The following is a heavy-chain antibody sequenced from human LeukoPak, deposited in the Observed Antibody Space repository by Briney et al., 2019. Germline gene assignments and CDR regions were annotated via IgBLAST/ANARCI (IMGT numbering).Heavy chain of an antibody. CDR3: ARAHKGVVVVAATGAFDI. Sequence: SETLSLTCTVSGGSISSSSYYWGWIRQPPGKGLEWIGSIYYSGSTYYNPSLKSRVTISVDTSKNQFSLKLSSVTAEDTAVYYCARAHKGVVVVAATGAFDIWCQGTMVTVSS. D-gene: IGHD2-15*01. CDR1: GGSISSSSYY. J-gene: IGHJ3*02. CDR2: IYYSGST. V-gene: IGHV4-39*01.